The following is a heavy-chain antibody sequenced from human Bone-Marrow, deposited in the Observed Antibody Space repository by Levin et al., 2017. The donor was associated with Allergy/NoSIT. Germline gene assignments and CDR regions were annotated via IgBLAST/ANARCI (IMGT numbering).Heavy chain of an antibody. CDR2: IWFDGSDK. CDR1: GFTFSDYG. V-gene: IGHV3-33*08. J-gene: IGHJ3*01. Sequence: PGGSLRLSCVASGFTFSDYGMHWVRQAPGKGLEWVALIWFDGSDKFYAASVKGRFTVSRDNSKSMVYLQMNNLRAEDTAAYYCARDGDSRTTVVDYFDLWGHGAMVTVS. CDR3: ARDGDSRTTVVDYFDL. D-gene: IGHD1-1*01.